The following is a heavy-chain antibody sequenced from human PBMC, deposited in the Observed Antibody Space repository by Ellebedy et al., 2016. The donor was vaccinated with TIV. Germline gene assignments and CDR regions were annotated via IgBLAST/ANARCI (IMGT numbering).Heavy chain of an antibody. J-gene: IGHJ4*02. CDR2: IGSDEAT. CDR3: AKDRYYWSAMDY. D-gene: IGHD3-3*01. V-gene: IGHV3-23*01. Sequence: PGGSLRLSCVVSGFFLSGNAMSWVRQAPGKGLEWVSGIGSDEATHYADYARGRFTISRDISTSTVYLLMGSLTTDDTALYYCAKDRYYWSAMDYWGQGTLVTVSA. CDR1: GFFLSGNA.